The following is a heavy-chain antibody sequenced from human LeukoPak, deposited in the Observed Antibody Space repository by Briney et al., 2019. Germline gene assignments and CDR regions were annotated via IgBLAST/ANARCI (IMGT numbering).Heavy chain of an antibody. D-gene: IGHD1-26*01. CDR2: IYHSGST. CDR3: ARRNGGMGGYFD. J-gene: IGHJ4*02. Sequence: SETLSLTFTVSGGSISSGGYYWSWIRQPPGKGLEWIGYIYHSGSTYYNPSLKSRVTISVDTSKNQFSLNLSSVTAADTAVYYCARRNGGMGGYFDWGQGTLVTVSS. V-gene: IGHV4-30-2*01. CDR1: GGSISSGGYY.